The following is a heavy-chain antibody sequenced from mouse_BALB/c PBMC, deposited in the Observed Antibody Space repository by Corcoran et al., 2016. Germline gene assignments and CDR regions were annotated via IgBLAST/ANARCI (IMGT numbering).Heavy chain of an antibody. CDR2: INTYTGEP. CDR1: GYTFTNYG. CDR3: AREPYAMDY. Sequence: QIQLVQSGPELKKPGETVKISCKASGYTFTNYGMNWVKQAPGKGLKWMGWINTYTGEPTDANDFKGRFAFSLETSASTAYLQINNLKNEDMATYFCAREPYAMDYWGQGTSVTVSS. J-gene: IGHJ4*01. V-gene: IGHV9-1*02.